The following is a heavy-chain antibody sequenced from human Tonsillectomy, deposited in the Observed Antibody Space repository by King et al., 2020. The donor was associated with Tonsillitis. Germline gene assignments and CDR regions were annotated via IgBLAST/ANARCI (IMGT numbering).Heavy chain of an antibody. Sequence: VQLVESGAELRKPGASVTVSCRTSGDTFTGHFVHWVRQAPGQGLEWMGWINPVSGDTNYARNFLGRVTLSGDVSSTTAYMGLSSLRPDDTAVYYCATNAIGSDTSAYRDVRHWGQGTLVTVSS. V-gene: IGHV1-2*02. D-gene: IGHD3-22*01. CDR3: ATNAIGSDTSAYRDVRH. J-gene: IGHJ1*01. CDR2: INPVSGDT. CDR1: GDTFTGHF.